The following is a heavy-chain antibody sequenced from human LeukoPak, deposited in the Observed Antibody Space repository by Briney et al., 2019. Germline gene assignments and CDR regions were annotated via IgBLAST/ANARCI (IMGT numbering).Heavy chain of an antibody. D-gene: IGHD2-2*01. J-gene: IGHJ6*03. CDR1: GFTFSSYS. V-gene: IGHV3-21*01. CDR2: ISSSSSYI. Sequence: GGSLRLSCAASGFTFSSYSMNWVRQAPGKGLEWVSSISSSSSYIYYADSVKGRFTISRDNAKNSLYLQMNSLRAEDTAVYYCAREEVVPAALSYYYYYMDVWGQGTMVTVSS. CDR3: AREEVVPAALSYYYYYMDV.